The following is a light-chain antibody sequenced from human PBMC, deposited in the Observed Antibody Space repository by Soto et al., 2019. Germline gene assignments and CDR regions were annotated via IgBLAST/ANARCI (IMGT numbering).Light chain of an antibody. Sequence: QSVLTQPPSVSGAPGQRVTISCTGNSSNIGAGYDVHWYQHLPGAVPKLLIYLSSSRPSGVTDRFSGSKSDTAASLAITGLQAEDEADYYCPYSDFTMHGVFGGGTKLTVL. J-gene: IGLJ2*01. CDR3: PYSDFTMHGV. CDR1: SSNIGAGYD. CDR2: LSS. V-gene: IGLV1-40*01.